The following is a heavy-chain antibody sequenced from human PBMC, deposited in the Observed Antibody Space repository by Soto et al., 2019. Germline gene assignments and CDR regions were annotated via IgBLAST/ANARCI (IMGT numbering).Heavy chain of an antibody. CDR1: GYSFTSYW. Sequence: GESLKISCKGSGYSFTSYWIGWVRQMPGKGLEWMGIIYPGDSDTRYSPSFQGQVTISADKSISTASLQWSSLKASDTAMYYCARPAAVGKGNSGMDFWGKGTTVTVSS. CDR3: ARPAAVGKGNSGMDF. D-gene: IGHD6-13*01. CDR2: IYPGDSDT. J-gene: IGHJ6*04. V-gene: IGHV5-51*01.